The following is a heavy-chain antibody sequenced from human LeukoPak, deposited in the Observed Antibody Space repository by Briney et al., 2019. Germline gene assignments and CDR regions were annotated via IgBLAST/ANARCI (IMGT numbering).Heavy chain of an antibody. CDR1: EFSVGSNY. J-gene: IGHJ3*01. D-gene: IGHD3-16*01. CDR2: IYSGGST. CDR3: AKVRKGVGAFDL. V-gene: IGHV3-66*01. Sequence: PGGSLRLSCAASEFSVGSNYMTWVRQAPGKGLEWVSLIYSGGSTYYADSVKGRFTISRDNSKNTLYLQMNSLRAEDTAIYYCAKVRKGVGAFDLWGQGTMVTVSS.